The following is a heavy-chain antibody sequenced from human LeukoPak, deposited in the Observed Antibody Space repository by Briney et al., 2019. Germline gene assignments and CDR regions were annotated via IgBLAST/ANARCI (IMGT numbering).Heavy chain of an antibody. Sequence: GGSLRLSCAASGFTFSSYAMSWVRQAPGKGLEWVSAISGSGGSTYYADSVKGRFTISRDNSKNTLYLQMNSLRAEDTAVYYCAKDSGSYDILTGDPKPFGYWGQGTLVTVSS. V-gene: IGHV3-23*01. CDR2: ISGSGGST. CDR3: AKDSGSYDILTGDPKPFGY. CDR1: GFTFSSYA. D-gene: IGHD3-9*01. J-gene: IGHJ4*02.